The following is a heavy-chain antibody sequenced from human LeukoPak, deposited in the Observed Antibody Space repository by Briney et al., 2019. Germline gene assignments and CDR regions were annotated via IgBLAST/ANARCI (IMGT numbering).Heavy chain of an antibody. CDR2: IYYSGST. D-gene: IGHD3-10*01. J-gene: IGHJ3*02. Sequence: PSETLSLTCTVSGGSISSYYWSWIRKPPGKGLEWIGYIYYSGSTNYNPSLKSRVTISVDTSKNQFSLKLSSVTAADTAVYYCARDGAGIYDAFDIWGQGTMVTVSS. CDR1: GGSISSYY. CDR3: ARDGAGIYDAFDI. V-gene: IGHV4-59*01.